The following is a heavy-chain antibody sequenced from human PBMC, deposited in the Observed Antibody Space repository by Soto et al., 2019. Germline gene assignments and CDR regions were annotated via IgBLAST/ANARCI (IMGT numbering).Heavy chain of an antibody. CDR1: GGTFSSYT. J-gene: IGHJ4*02. D-gene: IGHD6-19*01. V-gene: IGHV1-69*02. CDR3: VTFYTQDSSGWPFFDY. CDR2: IIPILGIA. Sequence: ASVKVSCKASGGTFSSYTISWVRQAPGQGLEWMGRIIPILGIANYAQKIQGRVTITADKSTSTAYMELSSLRSEDTAVYYCVTFYTQDSSGWPFFDYWGQGTLVTVSS.